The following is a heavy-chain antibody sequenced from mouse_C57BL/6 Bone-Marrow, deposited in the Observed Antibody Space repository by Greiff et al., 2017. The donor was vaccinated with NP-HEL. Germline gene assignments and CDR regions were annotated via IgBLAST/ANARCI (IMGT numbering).Heavy chain of an antibody. J-gene: IGHJ2*01. CDR1: GYAFSSSW. CDR2: IYPGDGDT. V-gene: IGHV1-82*01. Sequence: QVQLKESGPELVKPGASVKISCKASGYAFSSSWMNWVKQRPGKGLEWIGRIYPGDGDTNYNGKFKGKATLTADKSSSPAYMQLSSLTSEDSAVYFCATITTVVYVDYWGQGTTLTVSS. D-gene: IGHD1-1*01. CDR3: ATITTVVYVDY.